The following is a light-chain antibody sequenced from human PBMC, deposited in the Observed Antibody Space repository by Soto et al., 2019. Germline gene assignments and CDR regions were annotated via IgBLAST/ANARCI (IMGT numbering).Light chain of an antibody. CDR2: DAS. CDR3: QQYGSSPPT. J-gene: IGKJ1*01. Sequence: IVFTQSSATLAFSPGERATLSFRASQSVISYLAWYQQKPGQAPRLLIYDASNRATGIPARFSGSGSGTDFTLTISRLEPEDFAVYYCQQYGSSPPTFGQGTKVDIK. V-gene: IGKV3-11*01. CDR1: QSVISY.